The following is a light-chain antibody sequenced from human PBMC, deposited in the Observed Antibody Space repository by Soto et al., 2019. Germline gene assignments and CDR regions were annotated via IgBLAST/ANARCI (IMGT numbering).Light chain of an antibody. J-gene: IGKJ5*01. CDR2: EAS. CDR1: QSVSSY. Sequence: EIVFTQGPATLSLSPGERATLSCRASQSVSSYLAWYAPKPGQAPRLLIYEASNRANGIPARFSGSGSGTDLTLTLSSLEPEDFAVYYGQQRSNWPAITFGPGTRLETK. V-gene: IGKV3-11*01. CDR3: QQRSNWPAIT.